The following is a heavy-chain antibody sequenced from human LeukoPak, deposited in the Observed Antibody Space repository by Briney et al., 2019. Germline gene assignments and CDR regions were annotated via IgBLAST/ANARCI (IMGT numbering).Heavy chain of an antibody. CDR2: INHSGST. CDR1: GGGLSYY. Sequence: SETLSLTCTVSGGGLSYYWGWIRQPPGKGLEWIGEINHSGSTNYNPSLKSRVTISVDTSKNQFSLKLSSVTAADTAVYYCASWAHPRNYYDGSGYQKPFDYWGQGTLVTVSS. D-gene: IGHD3-22*01. J-gene: IGHJ4*02. CDR3: ASWAHPRNYYDGSGYQKPFDY. V-gene: IGHV4-34*01.